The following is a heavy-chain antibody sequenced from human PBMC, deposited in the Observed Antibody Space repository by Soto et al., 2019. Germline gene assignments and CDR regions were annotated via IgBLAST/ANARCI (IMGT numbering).Heavy chain of an antibody. V-gene: IGHV1-24*01. J-gene: IGHJ4*02. CDR3: ATIYSYGYGVDY. Sequence: QVQLVQSGAEVKKPGASVKVSCKVSGYPLTELSMHWVRQAPGKGLEWMGGFDPEDGETIYAQKFRGRVTMTEDTSTDTAYMELSSLRSEDTAVYYCATIYSYGYGVDYWGQGTLVTVSS. CDR1: GYPLTELS. CDR2: FDPEDGET. D-gene: IGHD5-18*01.